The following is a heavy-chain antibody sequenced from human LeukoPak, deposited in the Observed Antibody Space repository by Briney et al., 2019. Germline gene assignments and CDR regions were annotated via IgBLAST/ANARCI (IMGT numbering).Heavy chain of an antibody. CDR2: MNPNCGNT. V-gene: IGHV1-8*01. D-gene: IGHD2-15*01. Sequence: ASVKVSCKASGYTFTSYDINWVRQATGQGLEWMGWMNPNCGNTGYAQKFQGRVTMTRNTSISTAYMELSSLRSEDTAVYYCAREGYCSGGSCHERFDYWGQGTLVTVSS. CDR1: GYTFTSYD. J-gene: IGHJ4*02. CDR3: AREGYCSGGSCHERFDY.